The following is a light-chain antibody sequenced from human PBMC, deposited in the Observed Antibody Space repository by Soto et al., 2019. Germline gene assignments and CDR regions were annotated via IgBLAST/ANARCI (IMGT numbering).Light chain of an antibody. J-gene: IGKJ1*01. Sequence: DIQMTQSPSTLSASVGDRVTITCRASQRINTWLAWYQKKPGKAPKLLIYDASTLESGVPSRFSGSGSGTEFTLTISSLQPDDFATYYRQQYNSYRTFGQGTRVEIK. CDR3: QQYNSYRT. CDR1: QRINTW. V-gene: IGKV1-5*01. CDR2: DAS.